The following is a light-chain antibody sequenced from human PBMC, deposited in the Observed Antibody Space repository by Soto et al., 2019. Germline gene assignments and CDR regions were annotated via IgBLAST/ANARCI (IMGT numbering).Light chain of an antibody. J-gene: IGLJ2*01. CDR3: AAWDDRLNGAV. Sequence: QLVLTQPPSASGTPGQRVSISCSGSSSNIGSKTVNWYQQVPGTAPKVLIFSNDQRPSGVPDRFSGSKSGTSASLAITGLQSEDEADYYCAAWDDRLNGAVFGGGTKLTVL. CDR1: SSNIGSKT. CDR2: SND. V-gene: IGLV1-44*01.